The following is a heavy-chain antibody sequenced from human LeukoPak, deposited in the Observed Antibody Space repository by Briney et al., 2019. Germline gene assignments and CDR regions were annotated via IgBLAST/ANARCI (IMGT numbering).Heavy chain of an antibody. CDR3: ARDTITVTTPYFDY. J-gene: IGHJ4*02. D-gene: IGHD4-17*01. Sequence: ASVKVSCKASGYTFSSYGISWLRQAPGQGLEWMGWISAYNGNTNYAQKFQGRVTMTRDTSTSTAYMELSSLRSDDTAFYYCARDTITVTTPYFDYWGQGTLVTVPS. CDR2: ISAYNGNT. CDR1: GYTFSSYG. V-gene: IGHV1-18*01.